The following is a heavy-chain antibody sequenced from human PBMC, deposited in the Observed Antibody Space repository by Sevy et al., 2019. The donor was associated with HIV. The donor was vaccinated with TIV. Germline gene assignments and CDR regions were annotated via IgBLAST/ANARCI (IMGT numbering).Heavy chain of an antibody. CDR3: ARDLEFYDYGDYGPAFNPDY. D-gene: IGHD4-17*01. V-gene: IGHV3-33*01. CDR1: GFTFSTYG. CDR2: IWFDGSNE. Sequence: GGSLRLSCAASGFTFSTYGMHWVRQAPGKGLEWLAVIWFDGSNEYYADSVKGRFTISREIAKNTLHLQTNSLRAEDTAVYYGARDLEFYDYGDYGPAFNPDYWGRGTLVTVSS. J-gene: IGHJ4*02.